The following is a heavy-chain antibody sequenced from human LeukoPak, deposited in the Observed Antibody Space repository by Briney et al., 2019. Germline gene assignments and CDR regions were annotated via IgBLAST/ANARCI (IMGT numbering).Heavy chain of an antibody. J-gene: IGHJ6*03. V-gene: IGHV1-2*02. Sequence: GASVKVSCKASGYTSTGYYMHWVRQAPGQGLEWMGWINPNSGGTNYAQKFQGRVTMTRDTSISTAYMELSRLRSDDTAVYYCARAHILRFLEWPYYYYYMDVWGKGTTVTVSS. D-gene: IGHD3-3*01. CDR1: GYTSTGYY. CDR3: ARAHILRFLEWPYYYYYMDV. CDR2: INPNSGGT.